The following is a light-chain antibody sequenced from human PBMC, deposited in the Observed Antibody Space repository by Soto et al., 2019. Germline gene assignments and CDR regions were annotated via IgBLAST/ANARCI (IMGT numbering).Light chain of an antibody. CDR2: AAS. J-gene: IGKJ5*01. CDR1: QSINSY. CDR3: QQSYRTPIT. Sequence: DIHMTQSPSSLSASLVEIVAISCXASQSINSYLNWYQQRAGKAPKLLIYAASSLQSGVPSRFSGSGSGTDFTLTISSLQTEDSATYYCQQSYRTPITFGQGTRLEIK. V-gene: IGKV1-39*01.